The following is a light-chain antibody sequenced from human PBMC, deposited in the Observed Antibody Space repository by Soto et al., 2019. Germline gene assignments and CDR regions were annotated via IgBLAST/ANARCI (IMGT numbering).Light chain of an antibody. CDR3: TSYTPRTAVV. CDR1: SSDIGSYNR. Sequence: QSVLTQPPSVSGSPGQSVTISCIGTSSDIGSYNRVSWYQQSPGTAPKLIIYEVTNRPSGVAGRFSGSKSGNTASLTISGLQAEDEADYYCTSYTPRTAVVFGGGTKVTVL. J-gene: IGLJ3*02. V-gene: IGLV2-18*02. CDR2: EVT.